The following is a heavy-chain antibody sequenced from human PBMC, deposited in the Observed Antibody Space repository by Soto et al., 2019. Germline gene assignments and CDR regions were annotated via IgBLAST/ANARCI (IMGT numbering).Heavy chain of an antibody. Sequence: ASVKVSCKASGYTFTSYYMHWVRQAPGQGLEWMGIINPSGGSTSYAQKFQGRVTMTRDTSTSTVYMELSSLRSEDTAVYYCARSPRPYYDSSGYYFENWFDPWGQGTLVTVSS. CDR2: INPSGGST. D-gene: IGHD3-22*01. CDR3: ARSPRPYYDSSGYYFENWFDP. J-gene: IGHJ5*02. CDR1: GYTFTSYY. V-gene: IGHV1-46*01.